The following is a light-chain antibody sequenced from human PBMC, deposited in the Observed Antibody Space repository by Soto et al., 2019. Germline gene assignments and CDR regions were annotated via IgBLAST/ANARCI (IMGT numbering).Light chain of an antibody. CDR3: QQRNGWPRT. CDR1: QSVSSSY. J-gene: IGKJ1*01. Sequence: ETVLTHSPCTLSLSPGETATLSCRASQSVSSSYLAWYQQKPGQAPRLLIYHASSRATGIPERFSGSGSGTDFTLTISSLEPEDFAVYYCQQRNGWPRTFGQGTKVDIK. V-gene: IGKV3D-20*02. CDR2: HAS.